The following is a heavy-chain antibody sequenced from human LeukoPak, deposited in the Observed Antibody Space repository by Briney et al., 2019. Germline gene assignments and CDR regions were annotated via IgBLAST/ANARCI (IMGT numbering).Heavy chain of an antibody. CDR2: IWYDGSNK. Sequence: PGRSLRLSCAASGFTFSSYGMHWVRQAPGKGLEWVAVIWYDGSNKYYADSVKGRFTISRDNAKNSLYLQMNSLRAEDMALYYCAKSSSGWYRDAFDIWGQGTMVTVSS. CDR3: AKSSSGWYRDAFDI. D-gene: IGHD6-19*01. V-gene: IGHV3-33*03. CDR1: GFTFSSYG. J-gene: IGHJ3*02.